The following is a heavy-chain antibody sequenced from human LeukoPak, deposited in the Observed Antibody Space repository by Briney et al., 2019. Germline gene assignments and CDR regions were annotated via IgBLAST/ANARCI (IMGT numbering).Heavy chain of an antibody. D-gene: IGHD3-3*01. CDR1: GASLTRPTYY. J-gene: IGHJ4*02. V-gene: IGHV4-61*01. CDR3: ARFKCGGFSDLDS. CDR2: LFSTGSA. Sequence: KTSETLSLTCSVSGASLTRPTYYQWSWIRQPPGKGLELIGSLFSTGSATLNPSLKSRVTMSLDTSKSQFSLKLSSVTAEDSAVYYCARFKCGGFSDLDSWGQGTLVAVSS.